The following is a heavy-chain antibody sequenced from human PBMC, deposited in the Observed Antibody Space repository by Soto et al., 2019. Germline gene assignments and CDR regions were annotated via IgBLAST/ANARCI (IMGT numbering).Heavy chain of an antibody. CDR1: GYTFTTYG. V-gene: IGHV1-18*01. CDR3: ARTDKGDYVPPLDN. J-gene: IGHJ4*02. D-gene: IGHD4-17*01. Sequence: QIPLVQTGGEVKKPGASVKVSCKTSGYTFTTYGISWVRQAPGQGLEWMGWITPFNDNTNYAQNIQGRVTMTTDTSTNSASLELRSLTSDATAVYYCARTDKGDYVPPLDNWGQGTLVTVYS. CDR2: ITPFNDNT.